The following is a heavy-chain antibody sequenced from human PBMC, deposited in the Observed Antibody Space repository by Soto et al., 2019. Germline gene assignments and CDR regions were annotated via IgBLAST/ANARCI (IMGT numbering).Heavy chain of an antibody. CDR1: GYTFNTFG. V-gene: IGHV1-18*01. D-gene: IGHD5-18*01. CDR2: IYAYNGNV. Sequence: QVQLVQSGVEVKKPGASVRVSCTSSGYTFNTFGISCVRQAPGQGLEWMGWIYAYNGNVDYAQKFQGRVTMTTDTVTRTAYMELRSLTSDDTAAYFCTRAIAGGYGHTTLDYWGQGTLVTVSS. J-gene: IGHJ4*02. CDR3: TRAIAGGYGHTTLDY.